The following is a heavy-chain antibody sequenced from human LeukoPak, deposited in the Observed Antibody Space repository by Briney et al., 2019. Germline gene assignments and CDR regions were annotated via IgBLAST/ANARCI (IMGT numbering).Heavy chain of an antibody. CDR1: GYTFSDYT. V-gene: IGHV3-48*01. CDR3: TRDLEY. Sequence: GGSLRLPCGASGYTFSDYTMNWVHQAPGKGPEWISYISSGGSVMHYADSVKGRFTISRDNVENSLYLQMNSLRVEDTAVYYCTRDLEYWGQGVLVTVSS. CDR2: ISSGGSVM. J-gene: IGHJ4*02.